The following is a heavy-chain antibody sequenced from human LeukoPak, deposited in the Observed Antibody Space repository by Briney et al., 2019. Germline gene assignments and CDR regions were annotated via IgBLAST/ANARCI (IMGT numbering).Heavy chain of an antibody. D-gene: IGHD3-3*01. V-gene: IGHV4-34*01. Sequence: SETLSLTCAVYGGSFSGYYWSWIRQPPGKGLEWIGEINHSGSTNYNPSLKSRVTISVDTSKNQFSLKLSSVTAADTAVYYCARKTLAYYDFWSGERGYFDYWGQGTLVTVSS. CDR3: ARKTLAYYDFWSGERGYFDY. CDR2: INHSGST. J-gene: IGHJ4*02. CDR1: GGSFSGYY.